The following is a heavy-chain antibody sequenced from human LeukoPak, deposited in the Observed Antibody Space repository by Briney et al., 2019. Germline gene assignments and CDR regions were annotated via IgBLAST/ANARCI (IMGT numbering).Heavy chain of an antibody. CDR3: ARAGAAAGTKYYYYYYMDV. J-gene: IGHJ6*03. Sequence: PSETLSLTCTVSGYSISSGYYWGWIRQPPGKGLEWIGSIYHSGSTYYNPSLKSRVTISVDTSKNQFSLKLSSVTAADTAVYYCARAGAAAGTKYYYYYYMDVWGKGTTVTVSS. D-gene: IGHD6-13*01. V-gene: IGHV4-38-2*02. CDR1: GYSISSGYY. CDR2: IYHSGST.